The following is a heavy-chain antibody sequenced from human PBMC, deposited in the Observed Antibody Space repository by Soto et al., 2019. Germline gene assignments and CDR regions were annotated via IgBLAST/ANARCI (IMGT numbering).Heavy chain of an antibody. J-gene: IGHJ6*02. V-gene: IGHV1-69*06. CDR3: ARDPVAGTYYYGMDV. Sequence: QVQLVQSGAEVKKTGSSVKVSCKASGGTFSSYAISWVRQAPGQGLEWMGGIIPIFGTANYAQKFQGRVTITAHKSTSTAYMELSSLRSEDTAVYYCARDPVAGTYYYGMDVCGQGTTVTVSS. CDR1: GGTFSSYA. CDR2: IIPIFGTA. D-gene: IGHD6-19*01.